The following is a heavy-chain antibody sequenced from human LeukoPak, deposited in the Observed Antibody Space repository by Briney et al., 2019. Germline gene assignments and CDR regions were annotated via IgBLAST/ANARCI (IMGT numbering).Heavy chain of an antibody. CDR1: GGSISSYY. CDR2: IYYSGST. CDR3: ARSSGYYIPNLFGY. V-gene: IGHV4-59*01. D-gene: IGHD3-22*01. Sequence: PSETLSLTCTASGGSISSYYWSWIRQPPGKGLEWIGYIYYSGSTNYNPSLKGRVTISVDTSKNQFSLKLSSVTAADTAVYYCARSSGYYIPNLFGYWGQGTLVTVSS. J-gene: IGHJ4*02.